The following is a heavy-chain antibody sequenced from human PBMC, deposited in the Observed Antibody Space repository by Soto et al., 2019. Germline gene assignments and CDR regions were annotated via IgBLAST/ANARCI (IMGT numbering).Heavy chain of an antibody. J-gene: IGHJ4*02. CDR3: ARGRRYSSSWYSDY. V-gene: IGHV4-39*01. D-gene: IGHD6-13*01. CDR1: GGSISSSSYY. Sequence: QLQLQESGPGLVKPSETLSLTCTVSGGSISSSSYYWGWIRQPPGKRLEWIGRIYYSGSTYYNTSRKSRVTISVDTSKNQFSLKLSSVTAAYTAVYYCARGRRYSSSWYSDYWGQGTLVTVSS. CDR2: IYYSGST.